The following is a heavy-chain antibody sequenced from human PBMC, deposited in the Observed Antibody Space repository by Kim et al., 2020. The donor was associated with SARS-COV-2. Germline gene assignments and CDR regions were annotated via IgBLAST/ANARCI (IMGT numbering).Heavy chain of an antibody. V-gene: IGHV4-4*02. CDR1: GGSISSSNW. D-gene: IGHD6-19*01. CDR2: IYHSGST. Sequence: SETLSLTCAVSGGSISSSNWWSWVRQPPGKGLEWIGEIYHSGSTNYNPSLKSRVTISVDKSKNQFSLKLSSVTAADTAVYYCARVSLGSGWYPVSAFDIWGQGTMVTVSS. CDR3: ARVSLGSGWYPVSAFDI. J-gene: IGHJ3*02.